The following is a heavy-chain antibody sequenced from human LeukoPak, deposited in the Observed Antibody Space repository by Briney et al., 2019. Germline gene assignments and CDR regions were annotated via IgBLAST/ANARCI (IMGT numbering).Heavy chain of an antibody. Sequence: TSETLSLTCTVSGGSISSYYWSWIRQPPGKGLEWIGYIYYSGSTNYNPSLKSRVTISVDTSKNQFSLKLSSVTAADTAVYYCARQKRGAGIVGATVLWGQGTLVTVSS. CDR1: GGSISSYY. D-gene: IGHD1-26*01. CDR3: ARQKRGAGIVGATVL. J-gene: IGHJ4*02. CDR2: IYYSGST. V-gene: IGHV4-59*01.